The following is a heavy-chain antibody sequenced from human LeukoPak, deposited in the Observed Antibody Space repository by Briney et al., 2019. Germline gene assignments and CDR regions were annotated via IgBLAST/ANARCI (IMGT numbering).Heavy chain of an antibody. V-gene: IGHV3-74*01. J-gene: IGHJ4*02. CDR3: ARVDTDTSGYYFDY. D-gene: IGHD6-19*01. CDR2: INNDGSSI. Sequence: GGSLRLSCAASGFTFSSYWMHWVRHAPGKGLVWVSRINNDGSSISYADSVKGRFTISRDNATNTLYLQMNSLSAEDTALYYCARVDTDTSGYYFDYWGQGTLVTVSS. CDR1: GFTFSSYW.